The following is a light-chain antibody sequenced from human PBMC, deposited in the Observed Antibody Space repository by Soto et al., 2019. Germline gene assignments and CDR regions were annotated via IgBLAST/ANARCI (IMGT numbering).Light chain of an antibody. V-gene: IGKV1-39*01. J-gene: IGKJ1*01. CDR1: ESVSSY. CDR2: AAS. Sequence: DIQMTQSPSSLSASVGDRVTITCRAKESVSSYVNWYQQKPGKAPKLLIYAASSLQSGVPARFSGRGSVTDFTLTISGLQPEDLATYYGQQSYSKWTFGQGTKVEIK. CDR3: QQSYSKWT.